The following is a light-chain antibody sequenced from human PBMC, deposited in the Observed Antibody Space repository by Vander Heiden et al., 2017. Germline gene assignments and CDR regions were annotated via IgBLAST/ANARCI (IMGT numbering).Light chain of an antibody. CDR1: QSVSSY. CDR2: DAS. CDR3: QQRSNWPIT. Sequence: EIVLTQSPATLSLSSGERATLSCRASQSVSSYLAWYQQKPGQAPRLLIYDASNRATGIPARFSGSGSGTDFTLTISSLEPEDFAVYYCQQRSNWPITFGRGTRLEIK. J-gene: IGKJ5*01. V-gene: IGKV3-11*01.